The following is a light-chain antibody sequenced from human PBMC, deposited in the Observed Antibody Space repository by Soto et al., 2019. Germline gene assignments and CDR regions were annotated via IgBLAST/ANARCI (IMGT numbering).Light chain of an antibody. Sequence: EIVMTQSPGTLSLSPGETATLSCRASQSVSSNYVAWFHQKPGQAPRLLIYGASSRATGVPDRFSGSGSGTEFTLTISSLQSEDYGVYFCQQYVNWPKTFGHGTKVDIK. CDR1: QSVSSNY. J-gene: IGKJ1*01. CDR3: QQYVNWPKT. CDR2: GAS. V-gene: IGKV3-20*01.